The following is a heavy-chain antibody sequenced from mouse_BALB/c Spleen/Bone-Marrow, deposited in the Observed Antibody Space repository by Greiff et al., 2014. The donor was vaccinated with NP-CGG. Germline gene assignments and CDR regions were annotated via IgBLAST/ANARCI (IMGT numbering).Heavy chain of an antibody. V-gene: IGHV3-8*02. CDR2: ISYSGST. CDR3: ARWGGYGNYDAMDY. Sequence: EVNVEESGPSLVKPSQTLSLTCSVTGDSITSGYWNWIRKFPGNKLEYMGYISYSGSTYYNPSLKSRISITRDTSKNQYYLQLNSVTTEDTATYYCARWGGYGNYDAMDYWGQGTSVTVSS. CDR1: GDSITSGY. J-gene: IGHJ4*01. D-gene: IGHD2-10*02.